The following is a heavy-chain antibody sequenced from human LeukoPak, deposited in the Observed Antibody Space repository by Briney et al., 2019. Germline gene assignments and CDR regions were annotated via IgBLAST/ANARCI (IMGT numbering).Heavy chain of an antibody. V-gene: IGHV4-39*01. Sequence: SETLSLTCTVSGGSISSSSYYWGWIRQPPGKGLEWIGSIYCSGSTYYNPSLKSRVTISVDTSKNQFSLKLSSVTAADTAVYYCARSGPYYYYMDVWGKGTTVTVSS. CDR2: IYCSGST. J-gene: IGHJ6*03. CDR1: GGSISSSSYY. CDR3: ARSGPYYYYMDV. D-gene: IGHD1-26*01.